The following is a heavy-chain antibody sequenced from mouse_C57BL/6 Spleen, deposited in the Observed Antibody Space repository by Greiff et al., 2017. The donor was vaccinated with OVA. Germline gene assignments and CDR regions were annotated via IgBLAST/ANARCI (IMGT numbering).Heavy chain of an antibody. CDR1: GYTFTSYW. D-gene: IGHD1-3*01. V-gene: IGHV1-64*01. J-gene: IGHJ4*01. CDR3: ARWVYSHAMDY. CDR2: IHPNSGST. Sequence: QVQLQQPGAELVKPGASVKLSCKASGYTFTSYWMHWVKQRPGQGLEWIGMIHPNSGSTNYNEKFKSKATLTVDKSSSTAYMQLSSLTSEDSAVYYCARWVYSHAMDYWGQGTSVTVSS.